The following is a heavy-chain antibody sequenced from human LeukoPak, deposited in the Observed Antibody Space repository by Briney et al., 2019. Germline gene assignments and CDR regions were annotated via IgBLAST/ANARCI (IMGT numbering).Heavy chain of an antibody. J-gene: IGHJ6*02. V-gene: IGHV4-34*01. CDR2: INHGGST. D-gene: IGHD3-10*01. CDR1: GDSVSGYY. Sequence: SETLSLTCAVYGDSVSGYYCSWIRQPPGKWMEWVGEINHGGSTNYDASLKIRVTISVARSKNQFSLQLGALTAADTAEYHCARLRITRVRLFRLAYYVMDVWGQGTTVTVSS. CDR3: ARLRITRVRLFRLAYYVMDV.